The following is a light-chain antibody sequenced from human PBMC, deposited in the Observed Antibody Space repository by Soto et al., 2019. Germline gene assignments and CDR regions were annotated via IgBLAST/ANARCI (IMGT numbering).Light chain of an antibody. CDR1: SSDIGTYNY. CDR3: STYTNSIAV. V-gene: IGLV2-14*01. CDR2: EVS. J-gene: IGLJ3*02. Sequence: QAVLTQPASVSGSPGQSITISCTGTSSDIGTYNYVSWYQQHPGKAPKLMIYEVSNRPSGVSNRFSGSKSGKTASLTISGLQAEDEAHYYCSTYTNSIAVFGGGTKLTVL.